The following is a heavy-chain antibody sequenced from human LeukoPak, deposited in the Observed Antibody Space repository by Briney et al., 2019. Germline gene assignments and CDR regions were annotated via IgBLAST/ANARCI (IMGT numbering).Heavy chain of an antibody. CDR3: ARWLASTVTTAYGY. D-gene: IGHD4-17*01. Sequence: GSVKVSCKASGYTFTSYGISWVRQAPGQGLEWMGWISAYNGNTNYAQKLQGRVTMTTDTSTSTAYMELRSLRSDDTAVYYCARWLASTVTTAYGYWGQGTLVTVSS. CDR1: GYTFTSYG. J-gene: IGHJ4*02. V-gene: IGHV1-18*01. CDR2: ISAYNGNT.